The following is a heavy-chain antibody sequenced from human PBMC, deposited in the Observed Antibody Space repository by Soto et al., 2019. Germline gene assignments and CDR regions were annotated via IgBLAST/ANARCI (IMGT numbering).Heavy chain of an antibody. CDR2: SSNSGTYT. Sequence: GGSLRLSCAASGFTVSDYYMSWIRQAPGKGLEWLSYSSNSGTYTRYADSVKGRFSISRDNAKNSLYLQINSLRGEDTATYYCARSGDNYNFLDYWGQGTPVTVSS. J-gene: IGHJ4*02. CDR1: GFTVSDYY. V-gene: IGHV3-11*06. D-gene: IGHD3-3*01. CDR3: ARSGDNYNFLDY.